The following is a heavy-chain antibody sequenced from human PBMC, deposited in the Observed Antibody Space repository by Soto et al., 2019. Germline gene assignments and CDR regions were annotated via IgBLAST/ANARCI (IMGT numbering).Heavy chain of an antibody. CDR3: ARLLVPAAMGGYYYYGMDG. D-gene: IGHD2-2*01. CDR2: IDPSDSYT. CDR1: GYSFTSRW. Sequence: GESLKISCKGSGYSFTSRWISRVRQMPGKGLEWMGRIDPSDSYTNYSPSFQGHVTISADKSISTAYLQWSSLKASDTDIYFCARLLVPAAMGGYYYYGMDGWGQGTTVTVSX. J-gene: IGHJ6*02. V-gene: IGHV5-10-1*01.